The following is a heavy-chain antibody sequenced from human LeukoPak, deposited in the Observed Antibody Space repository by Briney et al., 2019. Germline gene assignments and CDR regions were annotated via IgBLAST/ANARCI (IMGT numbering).Heavy chain of an antibody. Sequence: GGSLRLSCAASGFTFSSYEMNWVRRAPGKGLEWVSYIGSSGSTIYYADSVKGRFTISRDNSKNTLYLQMNSLRAEDTAVYYCARDGDSLKYYYGMDVWGQGTTVTVSS. CDR2: IGSSGSTI. CDR3: ARDGDSLKYYYGMDV. CDR1: GFTFSSYE. D-gene: IGHD2-21*01. V-gene: IGHV3-48*03. J-gene: IGHJ6*02.